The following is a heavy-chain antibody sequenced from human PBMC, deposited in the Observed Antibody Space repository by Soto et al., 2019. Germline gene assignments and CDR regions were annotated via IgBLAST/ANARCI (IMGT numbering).Heavy chain of an antibody. D-gene: IGHD6-19*01. CDR3: ARERAVAGFDY. V-gene: IGHV1-8*01. Sequence: QVQLVQSGAEVKKPGASVKVSCKASGYTFTSYDINWVRQATGQGLEWMGWMNPNTGNTGYAQNFQGRVTMTRNTSITTAYTELSSLRSEDTAVYYCARERAVAGFDYWGQGTLVTVSS. CDR1: GYTFTSYD. CDR2: MNPNTGNT. J-gene: IGHJ4*02.